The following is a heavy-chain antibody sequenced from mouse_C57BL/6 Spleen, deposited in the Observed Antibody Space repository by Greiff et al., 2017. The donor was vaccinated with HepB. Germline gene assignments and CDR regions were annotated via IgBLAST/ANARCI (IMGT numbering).Heavy chain of an antibody. D-gene: IGHD2-1*01. CDR2: ISYDGSN. J-gene: IGHJ2*01. CDR3: ARGGYGIHFDY. Sequence: ESGPGLVKPSQSLSLTCSVTGYSITSGYYWNWIRQFPGNKLEWMGYISYDGSNNYNPSLKNRISITRDTSKNQFFLKLNSVTTEDTATYSCARGGYGIHFDYWGQGTTLTVSS. CDR1: GYSITSGYY. V-gene: IGHV3-6*01.